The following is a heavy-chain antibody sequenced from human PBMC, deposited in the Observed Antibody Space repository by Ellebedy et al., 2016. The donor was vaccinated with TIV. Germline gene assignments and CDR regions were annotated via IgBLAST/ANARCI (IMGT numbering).Heavy chain of an antibody. D-gene: IGHD2-2*01. CDR1: GYTFTSYY. CDR2: INPSGGST. J-gene: IGHJ6*02. Sequence: ASVKVSCKASGYTFTSYYMHWVRQAPGQGLEWMGIINPSGGSTSYAQKFQGRVTMTRDTSISTAYMELSRLRSDDTVVYYCARGGAAVVVPAAMRLPIYGMDVWGQGTTVTVSS. V-gene: IGHV1-46*01. CDR3: ARGGAAVVVPAAMRLPIYGMDV.